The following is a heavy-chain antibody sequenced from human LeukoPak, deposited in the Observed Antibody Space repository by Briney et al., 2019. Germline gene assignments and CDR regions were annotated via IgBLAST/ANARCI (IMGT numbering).Heavy chain of an antibody. J-gene: IGHJ4*02. V-gene: IGHV3-48*03. CDR1: GVTFSSYE. CDR3: ARESTAARFDY. CDR2: ISSSGSTI. Sequence: GGPLRLSCAASGVTFSSYEMNWVRQAPGKGREWVSYISSSGSTIYYADSVKGRFTISRDNAKNSLYLQMNSLRAEDTAVYYCARESTAARFDYWGQGTLVTVSS. D-gene: IGHD6-6*01.